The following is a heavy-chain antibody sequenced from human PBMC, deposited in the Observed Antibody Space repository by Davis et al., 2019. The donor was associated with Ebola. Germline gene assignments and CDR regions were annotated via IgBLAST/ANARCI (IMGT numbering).Heavy chain of an antibody. D-gene: IGHD5-12*01. V-gene: IGHV1-46*03. CDR2: INPNDGRT. CDR1: GYTFTNYY. J-gene: IGHJ3*02. CDR3: TTPGGQDSGYDVFDI. Sequence: AASVKVSCKASGYTFTNYYMHWVRQAPGQGLEWMGMINPNDGRTIYAQKFQGRVTVTRDTSISTAYMDLSSLRSEDTALYYCTTPGGQDSGYDVFDIWGQGTMVTVSS.